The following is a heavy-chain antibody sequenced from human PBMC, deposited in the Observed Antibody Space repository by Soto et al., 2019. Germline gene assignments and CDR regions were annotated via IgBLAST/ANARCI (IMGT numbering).Heavy chain of an antibody. CDR3: ARVDYDILTGYSGGMDV. D-gene: IGHD3-9*01. V-gene: IGHV1-46*01. CDR1: GYTFTSYY. Sequence: ASVKVSCKASGYTFTSYYMHWVRQAPGQGLEWMGIINPSGGSTSYAQKFQGRVTMTRDTSTSTVYMELSSLRSEDTAVHYCARVDYDILTGYSGGMDVWGQGTTVTVSS. J-gene: IGHJ6*02. CDR2: INPSGGST.